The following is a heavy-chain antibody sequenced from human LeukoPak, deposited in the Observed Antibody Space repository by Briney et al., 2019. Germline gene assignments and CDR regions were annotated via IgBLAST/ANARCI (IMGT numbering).Heavy chain of an antibody. CDR1: GGSINSATYY. Sequence: SETLSLTCTVSGGSINSATYYWGWIRQPPGKGLEWIGTIYSSGSTSYTPSLESRVTMSVDTSKNQFFLKLTSVTAADTAAYYCARALAYCAGNCVTDYFDYWGRGALVTVSS. CDR2: IYSSGST. V-gene: IGHV4-39*01. CDR3: ARALAYCAGNCVTDYFDY. J-gene: IGHJ4*02. D-gene: IGHD2-21*01.